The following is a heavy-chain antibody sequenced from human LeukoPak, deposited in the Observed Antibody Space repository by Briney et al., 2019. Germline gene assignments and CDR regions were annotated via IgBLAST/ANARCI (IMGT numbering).Heavy chain of an antibody. Sequence: PGGSLRLSCADSGFTFSDYYMSWIRQAPGKGLEWVSYISSSGSTIYYADSVKGRFTISRDNAKNSLYLQMNSLRAEDTAVYYCARDDYDSSGEGWFDPWGQGTLVTVSS. CDR1: GFTFSDYY. CDR2: ISSSGSTI. V-gene: IGHV3-11*04. D-gene: IGHD3-22*01. CDR3: ARDDYDSSGEGWFDP. J-gene: IGHJ5*02.